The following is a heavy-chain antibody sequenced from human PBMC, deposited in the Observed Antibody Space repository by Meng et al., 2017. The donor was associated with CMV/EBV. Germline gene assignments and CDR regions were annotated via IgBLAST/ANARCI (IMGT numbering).Heavy chain of an antibody. CDR2: ISSSSSYI. CDR1: GFTFSSYS. Sequence: GALKISCAASGFTFSSYSMNWVRQAPGKGLEWVSSISSSSSYIYYADSVKGRFTISRDNAKNSLYLQMNSLRAEDTAVYYCARGGKGVWGQGTTVTVSS. CDR3: ARGGKGV. V-gene: IGHV3-21*01. J-gene: IGHJ6*02.